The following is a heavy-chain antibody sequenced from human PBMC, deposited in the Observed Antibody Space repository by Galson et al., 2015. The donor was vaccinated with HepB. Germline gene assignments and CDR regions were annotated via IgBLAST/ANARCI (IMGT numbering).Heavy chain of an antibody. Sequence: SVKVSCKASGGTFSSYAISWVRQAPGQGLEWMGGIIPIFGTANYAQKFQGRVTITADKSTSTAYMELSSLRSEDTAVYYCARDKKYYYDSSGYYAVNYYFDYWGQGTLVTVSS. J-gene: IGHJ4*02. CDR1: GGTFSSYA. D-gene: IGHD3-22*01. CDR2: IIPIFGTA. CDR3: ARDKKYYYDSSGYYAVNYYFDY. V-gene: IGHV1-69*06.